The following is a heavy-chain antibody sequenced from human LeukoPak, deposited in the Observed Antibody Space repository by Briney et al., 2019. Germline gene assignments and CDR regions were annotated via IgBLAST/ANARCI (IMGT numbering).Heavy chain of an antibody. D-gene: IGHD6-25*01. J-gene: IGHJ6*04. CDR2: ISASGTLT. CDR1: GFTFDDYD. CDR3: ARDGTPIYSNGWVYMDV. Sequence: GGSLRLSCAASGFTFDDYDMNWVRQAPGKGLEWISYISASGTLTHYADSVEGRFTISRDNAKNSLYLQMSNLRGEDTALYYCARDGTPIYSNGWVYMDVWGKGTTVTISS. V-gene: IGHV3-48*03.